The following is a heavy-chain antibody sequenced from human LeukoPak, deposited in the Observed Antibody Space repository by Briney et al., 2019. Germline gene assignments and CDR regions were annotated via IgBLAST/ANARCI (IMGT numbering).Heavy chain of an antibody. CDR3: ARDESVRVGSSPTKD. V-gene: IGHV1-18*01. CDR1: GYTFTSYG. CDR2: ISAYNGNT. J-gene: IGHJ4*02. D-gene: IGHD6-13*01. Sequence: ASVKVSCKASGYTFTSYGISWVRQAPGQGLEWMGWISAYNGNTNYAQKLQGRVTLTTDTSTSTAYMELRSLRSDDTAVYYCARDESVRVGSSPTKDWGQGTLVTVSS.